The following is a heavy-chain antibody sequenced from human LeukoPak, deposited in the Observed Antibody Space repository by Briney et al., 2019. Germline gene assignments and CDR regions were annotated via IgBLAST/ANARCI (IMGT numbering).Heavy chain of an antibody. CDR3: AKGGGSITMIVVVITQLDY. D-gene: IGHD3-22*01. V-gene: IGHV4-34*01. Sequence: PSETLSLTCAVYGRSFSGYYCSWIRQPPGKGLEWIGEINHNGGTTYNPPLKSRVTISVNTSKKQFSLKVTSVTAADTAVYYCAKGGGSITMIVVVITQLDYWGQGTLVTVSS. CDR2: INHNGGT. J-gene: IGHJ4*02. CDR1: GRSFSGYY.